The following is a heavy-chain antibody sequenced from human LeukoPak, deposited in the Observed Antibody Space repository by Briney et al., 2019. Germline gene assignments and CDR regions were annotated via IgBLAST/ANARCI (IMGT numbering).Heavy chain of an antibody. V-gene: IGHV1-46*01. J-gene: IGHJ4*02. CDR1: GYTFTSYY. CDR2: INPSGGST. CDR3: ARDRLRGYSGYELLVDTAILDY. D-gene: IGHD5-12*01. Sequence: ASVKVSCKASGYTFTSYYMHWVRQAPGQGLEWMGIINPSGGSTSYAQKFQGRVTMTRDTSTSTVYMELSSLRSEDTAVYYCARDRLRGYSGYELLVDTAILDYWGQGTLVTVSS.